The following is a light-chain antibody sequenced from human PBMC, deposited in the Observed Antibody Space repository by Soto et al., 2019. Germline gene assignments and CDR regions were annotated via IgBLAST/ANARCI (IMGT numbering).Light chain of an antibody. CDR3: QHYNTWPPT. J-gene: IGKJ3*01. V-gene: IGKV3-15*01. Sequence: EMVMTQSPATLSVSPGERVTLSCRASESVHRNLAWYQQKPGQGPSLLIYYASTRATGVPDRFTGSGSGTEFTLTISSLQSEDSGVYHCQHYNTWPPTFGPGTKVEI. CDR1: ESVHRN. CDR2: YAS.